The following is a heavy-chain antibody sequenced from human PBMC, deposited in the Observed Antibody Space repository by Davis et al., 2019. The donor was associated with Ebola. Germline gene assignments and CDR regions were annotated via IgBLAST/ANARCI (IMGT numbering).Heavy chain of an antibody. CDR1: GGSTSSGGYY. J-gene: IGHJ4*02. D-gene: IGHD2-15*01. V-gene: IGHV4-30-4*01. Sequence: PSETLSLTCTVSGGSTSSGGYYWSWIRQPPGKGLEWIGYIYYSGSTYYNPSLKSRVTISVDTSTNQFSLKLSSVTAADTAVYYCARTLLSAIDYWGQGTLVTVSS. CDR2: IYYSGST. CDR3: ARTLLSAIDY.